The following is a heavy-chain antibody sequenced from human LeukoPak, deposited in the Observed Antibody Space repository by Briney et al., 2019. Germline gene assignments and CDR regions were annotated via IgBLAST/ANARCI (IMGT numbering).Heavy chain of an antibody. Sequence: GGSLRLSCAVSGFTFTMYWMHRVRQGPGKGLEWVSRITSDGSATGYADSVKGRFTISRDNAKNTLYLQMNSLRAEDTAVYYCARDASPGYFDLWGRGTLLIVSS. CDR2: ITSDGSAT. D-gene: IGHD2-15*01. J-gene: IGHJ2*01. CDR3: ARDASPGYFDL. V-gene: IGHV3-74*01. CDR1: GFTFTMYW.